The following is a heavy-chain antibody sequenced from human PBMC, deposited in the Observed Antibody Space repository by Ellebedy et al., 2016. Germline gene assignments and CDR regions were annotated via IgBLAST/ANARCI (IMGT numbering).Heavy chain of an antibody. CDR3: AKESGGYRGFFED. CDR2: IGWNSGNI. Sequence: SLKISXAASGFTFAEYNMHWVRQVPGKGLEWVSSIGWNSGNIVYADSVKGRFTISRDNAGNSLYLQMNSLRAEDSAVYYCAKESGGYRGFFEDWGQGTLVTVSS. J-gene: IGHJ4*02. V-gene: IGHV3-9*01. D-gene: IGHD6-25*01. CDR1: GFTFAEYN.